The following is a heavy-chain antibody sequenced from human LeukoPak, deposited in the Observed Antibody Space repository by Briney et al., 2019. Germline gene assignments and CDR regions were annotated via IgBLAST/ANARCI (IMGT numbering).Heavy chain of an antibody. CDR3: ARTRMGAMDY. Sequence: SETLSLTCTVSGGSISSYYWSWIRQPPGKGLEWIGYIYYSGSTNYNPSLKSRVTISVDTSKNQFSLKLSSVTAADTAVYYCARTRMGAMDYWGQGTLVTVSS. V-gene: IGHV4-59*01. J-gene: IGHJ4*02. CDR1: GGSISSYY. D-gene: IGHD1-26*01. CDR2: IYYSGST.